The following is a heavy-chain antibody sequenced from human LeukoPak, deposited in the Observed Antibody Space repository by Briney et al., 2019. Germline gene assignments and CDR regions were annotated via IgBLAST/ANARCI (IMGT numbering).Heavy chain of an antibody. CDR1: GGSISSGDYY. CDR3: AGVSNYASGWFDP. Sequence: SQTLSLTCTVSGGSISSGDYYWSWIRQPPGKGLEWIGYIYYSGSTYYNPSLKSRVTISVGTSKNQFSLKLSSVTAADTAVYYCAGVSNYASGWFDPWGQGTLVTVSS. V-gene: IGHV4-30-4*01. CDR2: IYYSGST. J-gene: IGHJ5*02. D-gene: IGHD4-11*01.